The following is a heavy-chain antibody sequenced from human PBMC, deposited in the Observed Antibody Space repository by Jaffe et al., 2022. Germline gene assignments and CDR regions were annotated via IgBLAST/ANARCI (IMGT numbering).Heavy chain of an antibody. Sequence: QVQLQESGPGLVKPSGTLSLTCAVSGGSISSSNWWSWIRQPPGKGLEWIGEIYHSGSTNYNPSLKSRVTISVDKSKNQFSLKLSSVTAADTAVYYCARGRSLLWFGELENPPQWGQGTLVTVSS. CDR1: GGSISSSNW. V-gene: IGHV4-4*02. D-gene: IGHD3-10*01. J-gene: IGHJ4*02. CDR3: ARGRSLLWFGELENPPQ. CDR2: IYHSGST.